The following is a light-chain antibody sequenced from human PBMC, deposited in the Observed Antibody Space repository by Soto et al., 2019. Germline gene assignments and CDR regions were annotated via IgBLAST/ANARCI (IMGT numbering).Light chain of an antibody. CDR2: AAS. CDR1: QSISSY. CDR3: QQSYSTSIT. J-gene: IGKJ5*01. V-gene: IGKV1-39*01. Sequence: DIQMTQSPSSLPASVGDRVTITCRASQSISSYLNWYQQKPGKAPKLLTYAASSLQSGVQSRFSGSGSGTDFTLTISSLQPEDFATYYCQQSYSTSITFGQGTRLEIK.